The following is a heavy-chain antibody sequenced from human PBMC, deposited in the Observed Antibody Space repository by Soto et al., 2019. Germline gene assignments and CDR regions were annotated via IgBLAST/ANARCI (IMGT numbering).Heavy chain of an antibody. CDR3: ARVKGIAADGRYEYYLDY. CDR2: IGPSDSYT. D-gene: IGHD6-13*01. Sequence: PXDSLKVSEQCSGYRFTGYLISLVLQMPGKGLEWMGRIGPSDSYTNYSPSFQGHVTFSADKSISTAHLQWSSLQASDTAMYYCARVKGIAADGRYEYYLDYWGQGTLVTVPS. J-gene: IGHJ4*02. V-gene: IGHV5-10-1*01. CDR1: GYRFTGYL.